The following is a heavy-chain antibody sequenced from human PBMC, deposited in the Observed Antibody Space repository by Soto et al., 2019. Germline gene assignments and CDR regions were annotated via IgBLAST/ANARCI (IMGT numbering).Heavy chain of an antibody. CDR3: AKDVLMYYDSSGPQAWFDP. Sequence: GGSVRLSCAASGFTFSSYSMNWVRQAPGKGLEWVSSISSSSSYIYYADSVKGRFTISRDNAKNTLYLQMNSLRAEDTAVYYCAKDVLMYYDSSGPQAWFDPWGQGTLVTVSS. V-gene: IGHV3-21*01. CDR2: ISSSSSYI. J-gene: IGHJ5*02. CDR1: GFTFSSYS. D-gene: IGHD3-22*01.